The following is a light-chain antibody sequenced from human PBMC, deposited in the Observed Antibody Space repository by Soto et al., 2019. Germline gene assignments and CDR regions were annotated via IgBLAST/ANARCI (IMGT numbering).Light chain of an antibody. CDR1: QTISSW. CDR3: QHYNSYSEA. V-gene: IGKV1-5*03. J-gene: IGKJ1*01. CDR2: KAS. Sequence: IKMTQSPSTLSGSVGDRVTITCRARQTISSWLAWYQQKPGKAPKLLIYKASTLKSGVPSRFSGSGSGTEFTLTISSLQPDDFATYYCQHYNSYSEAFGQGTKVDIK.